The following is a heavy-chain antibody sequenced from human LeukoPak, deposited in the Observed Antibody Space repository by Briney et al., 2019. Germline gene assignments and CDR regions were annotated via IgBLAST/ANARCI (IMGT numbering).Heavy chain of an antibody. D-gene: IGHD6-19*01. CDR3: AKDSSGWTAWFDP. CDR1: GFTFSSYG. Sequence: GRTLRLSCAASGFTFSSYGMHWVRQAPGKGLGWVAVIWYDGSNKYYADSVKGRFTISRDNSKNTLYLQMNSLRAEDTAVYYCAKDSSGWTAWFDPWGQGTLVTVSS. CDR2: IWYDGSNK. J-gene: IGHJ5*02. V-gene: IGHV3-33*06.